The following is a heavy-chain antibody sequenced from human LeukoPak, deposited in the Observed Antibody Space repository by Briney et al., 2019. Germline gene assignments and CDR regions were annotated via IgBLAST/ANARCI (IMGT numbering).Heavy chain of an antibody. J-gene: IGHJ3*02. CDR1: GGSISGSSYY. CDR2: VSNSGSTI. D-gene: IGHD6-13*01. Sequence: LSLTCTVSGGSISGSSYYWGWIRQAPGKGLEWISCVSNSGSTIYYADSVKGRFTISRDNVKNSLYLQMNSLRVEDTAVYYCARDGAYSASNIWGQGTMVAVSS. V-gene: IGHV3-11*01. CDR3: ARDGAYSASNI.